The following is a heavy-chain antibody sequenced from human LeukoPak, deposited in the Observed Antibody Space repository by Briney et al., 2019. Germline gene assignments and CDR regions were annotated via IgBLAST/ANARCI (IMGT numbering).Heavy chain of an antibody. J-gene: IGHJ4*02. CDR1: GFTVDTRY. V-gene: IGHV3-53*01. CDR2: LYTAGDT. D-gene: IGHD6-19*01. Sequence: PGGSLRLSCAVSGFTVDTRYMSWVRRAPGKGLEWVSVLYTAGDTYYADSVKGRFTISRDYSKNTADLQMNSLRAEDTALYYCATGQMFTSGGFDYWGRGTLVTVSS. CDR3: ATGQMFTSGGFDY.